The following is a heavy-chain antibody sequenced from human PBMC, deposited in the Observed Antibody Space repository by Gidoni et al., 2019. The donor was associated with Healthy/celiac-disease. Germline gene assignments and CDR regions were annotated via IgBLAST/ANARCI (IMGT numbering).Heavy chain of an antibody. V-gene: IGHV3-30*18. CDR1: GFTFSSYG. CDR2: ISYDGSNK. D-gene: IGHD2-2*01. CDR3: AKDSEIVVVPATFDFDY. J-gene: IGHJ4*02. Sequence: QVQLVESGGGVVQPGRSLRLSCAASGFTFSSYGMHWVRQAPGKGLEWVAVISYDGSNKYYADSVKGRFTISRDNSKNTLYLQMNSLRAEDTAVYYCAKDSEIVVVPATFDFDYWGQGTLVTVSS.